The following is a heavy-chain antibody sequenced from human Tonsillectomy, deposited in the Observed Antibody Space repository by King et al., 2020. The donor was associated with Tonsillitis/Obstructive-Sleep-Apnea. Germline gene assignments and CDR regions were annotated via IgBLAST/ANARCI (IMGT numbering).Heavy chain of an antibody. D-gene: IGHD3-9*01. V-gene: IGHV4-34*01. J-gene: IGHJ3*02. Sequence: VQLQQWGAGLLKPSETLSLTCAVYGGSFSGYYWSWIRQTPGKGLEWSGEIDHSGSTNYNPSLKSPVTISLDTSKNQFSLKLSSVTAADTAVYYCARLLLVTSIQGDAFDIWGQGTMVTVSS. CDR2: IDHSGST. CDR1: GGSFSGYY. CDR3: ARLLLVTSIQGDAFDI.